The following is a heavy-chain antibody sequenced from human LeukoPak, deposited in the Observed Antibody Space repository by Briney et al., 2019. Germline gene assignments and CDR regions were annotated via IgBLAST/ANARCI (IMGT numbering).Heavy chain of an antibody. CDR1: GGSISNYY. V-gene: IGHV4-59*08. CDR3: VTSIGPYGSKNGFDV. CDR2: IYYTGNT. Sequence: PSETLSLTCTVSGGSISNYYWTWMRQPPGKELEWIGNIYYTGNTNHNPSLKSRVSISVDTSRNQFSLTLTSVTAADTAVYYCVTSIGPYGSKNGFDVWGPGTMVTVSS. J-gene: IGHJ3*01. D-gene: IGHD6-19*01.